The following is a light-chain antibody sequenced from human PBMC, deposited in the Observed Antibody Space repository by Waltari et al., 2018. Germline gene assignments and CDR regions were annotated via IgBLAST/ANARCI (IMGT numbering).Light chain of an antibody. CDR3: SAWDDSLNAWV. V-gene: IGLV1-44*01. Sequence: QSVLTQPPSVSGTPGQRVSISCPGSSSNLGSYAENWYQQFPGTAPKLLIYYNNQRPSGVPDRFSGSKSGTSASLAISGLQSADEADYHCSAWDDSLNAWVFGGGTRLTVL. J-gene: IGLJ3*02. CDR1: SSNLGSYA. CDR2: YNN.